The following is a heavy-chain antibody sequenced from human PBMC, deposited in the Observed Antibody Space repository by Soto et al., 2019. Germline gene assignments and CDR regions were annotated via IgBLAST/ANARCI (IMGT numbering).Heavy chain of an antibody. V-gene: IGHV3-73*01. CDR3: SRHVAAAGTGYYMDV. CDR2: IRSKANSYAT. Sequence: EVQLVESGGGLVQPGGSLKLSCAASGFTFSGSAVHWVRQASGKGLEWVGRIRSKANSYATAYAASVKGRCTISRDDSKNTAYLQMNSLRTEDTAVYYCSRHVAAAGTGYYMDVWGKGTTVTVSS. D-gene: IGHD6-13*01. CDR1: GFTFSGSA. J-gene: IGHJ6*03.